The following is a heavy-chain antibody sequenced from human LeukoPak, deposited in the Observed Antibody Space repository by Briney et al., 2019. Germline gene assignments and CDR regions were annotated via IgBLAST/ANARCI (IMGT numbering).Heavy chain of an antibody. CDR1: GGSFSDYS. V-gene: IGHV4-34*01. CDR3: ARVGYSYSINDWSRTGLGAYPTKYYYYMDV. D-gene: IGHD5-18*01. Sequence: SETLSLTCAVYGGSFSDYSWTWIGQPPAQGMQGIGEINYRGGTNHNPSLRSGVIMSVDTSKNQISLKGSSVTAADTAVYYCARVGYSYSINDWSRTGLGAYPTKYYYYMDVWGKGTTVTVSS. CDR2: INYRGGT. J-gene: IGHJ6*03.